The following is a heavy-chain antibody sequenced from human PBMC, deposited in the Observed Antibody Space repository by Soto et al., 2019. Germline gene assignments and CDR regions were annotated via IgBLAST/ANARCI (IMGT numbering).Heavy chain of an antibody. CDR3: ARSSTSANYFDY. CDR2: IYYSGST. CDR1: GGAISSGGYY. J-gene: IGHJ4*02. V-gene: IGHV4-31*03. D-gene: IGHD2-2*01. Sequence: QVQLQESGPGLVKPSQTLSLTCTVSGGAISSGGYYWSWIRQHPGKGLEWIGYIYYSGSTYYNPSLKSRVTIPVDTSKNQFSLKLSSVTAADTAVYYCARSSTSANYFDYLGQGTLVTVSS.